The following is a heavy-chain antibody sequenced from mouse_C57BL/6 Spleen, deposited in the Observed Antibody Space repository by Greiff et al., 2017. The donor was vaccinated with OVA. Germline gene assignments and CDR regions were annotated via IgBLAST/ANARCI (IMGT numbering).Heavy chain of an antibody. CDR2: IYPGDGDT. CDR1: GYAFSSSW. V-gene: IGHV1-82*01. D-gene: IGHD1-1*01. Sequence: VKLVESGPELVKPGASVKISCKASGYAFSSSWMNWVKQRPGKGLEWIGRIYPGDGDTNYNGKFTGKATLTADKSSSTAYMQLSSLTSEDSAVYFCARSFTTVVATAEYYFDYWGQGTTLTVSA. J-gene: IGHJ2*01. CDR3: ARSFTTVVATAEYYFDY.